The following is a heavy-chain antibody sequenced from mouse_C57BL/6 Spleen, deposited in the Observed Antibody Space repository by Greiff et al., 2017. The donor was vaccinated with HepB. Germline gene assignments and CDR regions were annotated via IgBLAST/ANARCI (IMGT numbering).Heavy chain of an antibody. Sequence: EVKVVESGPELVKPGASVKISCKASGYTFTDYYMNWVKQSHGKSLEWIGDINPNNGGTSYNQKFKGKATLTVDKSSSTAYMELRSLTSEDSAVYYCARSITTVAGYAMDYWGQGTSVTVSS. CDR3: ARSITTVAGYAMDY. D-gene: IGHD1-1*01. J-gene: IGHJ4*01. CDR2: INPNNGGT. V-gene: IGHV1-26*01. CDR1: GYTFTDYY.